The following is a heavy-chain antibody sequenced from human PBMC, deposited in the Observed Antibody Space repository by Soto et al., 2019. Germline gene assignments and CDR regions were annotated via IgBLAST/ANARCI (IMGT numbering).Heavy chain of an antibody. CDR2: IYYSGST. D-gene: IGHD3-10*01. CDR1: GGSISSGGYY. J-gene: IGHJ5*02. CDR3: ARDNGDGFGELLSSLFDP. V-gene: IGHV4-31*03. Sequence: QVQLQESGPGLVKPSQTLSLTCTVSGGSISSGGYYWSWIRQHPGKGLEWIGYIYYSGSTYYNPSLPRRVTISVDTYKNQFSLKLSAVTAADTAVYYCARDNGDGFGELLSSLFDPWGQGTLVTVSS.